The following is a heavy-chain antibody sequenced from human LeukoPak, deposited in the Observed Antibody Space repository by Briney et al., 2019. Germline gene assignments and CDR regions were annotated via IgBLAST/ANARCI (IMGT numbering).Heavy chain of an antibody. J-gene: IGHJ4*02. Sequence: SQTLSLTCTVSGGSISSGGYYWSWIRQHPGKGLEWIGYIYYSGSTYYNPSLKSRVTIPVDTSKNQFSLKLSSVTAADTAVYYCARGSPVVAAPPFDYWGQGTLVTVSS. V-gene: IGHV4-31*03. CDR3: ARGSPVVAAPPFDY. D-gene: IGHD2-15*01. CDR2: IYYSGST. CDR1: GGSISSGGYY.